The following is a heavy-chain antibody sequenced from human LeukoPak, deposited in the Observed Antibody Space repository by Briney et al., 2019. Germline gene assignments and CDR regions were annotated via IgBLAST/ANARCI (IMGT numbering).Heavy chain of an antibody. CDR2: ISDSSSSA. J-gene: IGHJ4*02. CDR1: GFTFRSYA. D-gene: IGHD6-13*01. V-gene: IGHV3-23*01. Sequence: GGSLRLSCAASGFTFRSYAMSWVRQAPGKGLAWVSGISDSSSSAHYAESVKGRFTISRDNSRNTLYLQMNSLRAEDTAVYYCAKDVKSSTWSARGHFDYWGQGSLVTVSS. CDR3: AKDVKSSTWSARGHFDY.